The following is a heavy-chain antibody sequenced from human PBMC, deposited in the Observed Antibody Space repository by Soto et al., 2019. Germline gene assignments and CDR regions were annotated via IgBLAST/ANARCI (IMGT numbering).Heavy chain of an antibody. CDR1: GGSISSYY. Sequence: SETLSLTCTVSGGSISSYYWSWIRQPPGKGLEWIGYIYYSGSTNYNPSLKSRVTISVDTSKNQFSLKLSSVTAADTAVYYCARVYGDYTAFDIWGQGTMVTVSS. D-gene: IGHD4-17*01. V-gene: IGHV4-59*01. CDR2: IYYSGST. J-gene: IGHJ3*02. CDR3: ARVYGDYTAFDI.